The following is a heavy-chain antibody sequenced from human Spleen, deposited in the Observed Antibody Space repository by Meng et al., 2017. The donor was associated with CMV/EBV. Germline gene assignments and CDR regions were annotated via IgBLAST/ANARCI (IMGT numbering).Heavy chain of an antibody. CDR1: GPMSSHY. D-gene: IGHD5-12*01. J-gene: IGHJ5*02. CDR2: IYYSGNT. V-gene: IGHV4-59*11. Sequence: GPMSSHYWSWLRQPPGKGPEWIGYIYYSGNTHYNPSLKSRVTMSVDTSKNQFSLSLTSVTAADTAVYYCAREIEYSDSDDPYNWFDPWGQGILVTVSS. CDR3: AREIEYSDSDDPYNWFDP.